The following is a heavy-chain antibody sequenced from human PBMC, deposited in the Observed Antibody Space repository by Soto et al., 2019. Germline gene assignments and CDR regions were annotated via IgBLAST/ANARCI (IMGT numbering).Heavy chain of an antibody. V-gene: IGHV4-34*01. CDR3: AGGDYYHSSGYYFYYYTMDV. CDR1: GGSFSGYY. CDR2: INHSGST. J-gene: IGHJ6*02. D-gene: IGHD3-22*01. Sequence: LSLTCAVYGGSFSGYYWSWIRQPPGKGLEWIGEINHSGSTNYNPSLKSRVTISVDTSKNQFSLKLSSVTAADTAVYYCAGGDYYHSSGYYFYYYTMDVWGQGTTVTVSS.